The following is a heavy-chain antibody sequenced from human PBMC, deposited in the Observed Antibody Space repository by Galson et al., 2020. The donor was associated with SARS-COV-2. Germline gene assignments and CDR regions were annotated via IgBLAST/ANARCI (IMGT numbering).Heavy chain of an antibody. CDR1: GFTFSSYA. J-gene: IGHJ4*02. D-gene: IGHD3-22*01. Sequence: GESLKISCSASGFTFSSYAMHWVRQAPGKGLEYVSAISSNGGSTYYADSVKGRFTISRDNSKNTPYLQMSSLRAEDTAVYYCVKGRGMIVLTYPFDYWGQGTLVTVSS. V-gene: IGHV3-64D*06. CDR2: ISSNGGST. CDR3: VKGRGMIVLTYPFDY.